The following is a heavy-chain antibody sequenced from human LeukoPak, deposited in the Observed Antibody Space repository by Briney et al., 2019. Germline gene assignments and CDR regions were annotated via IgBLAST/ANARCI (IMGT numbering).Heavy chain of an antibody. CDR1: GFTFSNYA. Sequence: GGSLRLSCAASGFTFSNYAMSWVRQAPGKGLGWVSAISGSGGSTYYADSVKGRFTISRDNSRNTLYLQMNSLRAEDTAVYYCAKAISGYGSSWGQGTLVTVSS. J-gene: IGHJ4*02. V-gene: IGHV3-23*01. CDR3: AKAISGYGSS. CDR2: ISGSGGST. D-gene: IGHD6-13*01.